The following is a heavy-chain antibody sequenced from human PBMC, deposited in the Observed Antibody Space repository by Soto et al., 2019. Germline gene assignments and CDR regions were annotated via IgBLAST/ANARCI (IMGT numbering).Heavy chain of an antibody. CDR1: GFTFSSYG. CDR2: ISYDGSNK. D-gene: IGHD3-3*02. Sequence: PGGSLRLSCAASGFTFSSYGMHWVRQAPGKGLEWVAVISYDGSNKYYADSVKGRFTISRDNSKNTLYLQMNSLRAEDTAVYYCANSLQAHFWSGYSGKPYYYYGMDVWGQGTTVTVSS. J-gene: IGHJ6*02. V-gene: IGHV3-30*18. CDR3: ANSLQAHFWSGYSGKPYYYYGMDV.